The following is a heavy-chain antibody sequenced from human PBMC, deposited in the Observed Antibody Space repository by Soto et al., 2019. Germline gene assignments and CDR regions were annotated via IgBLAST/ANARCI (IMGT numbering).Heavy chain of an antibody. V-gene: IGHV5-51*01. D-gene: IGHD4-4*01. J-gene: IGHJ4*02. CDR3: ARPSNNYVAH. Sequence: GESLKISCKASGYSFSNYWIGWVRQMPGKGLEWMATINPGDSESRYSPSFQGQATISADKSISTAYLQWNSLKASDTAMYYCARPSNNYVAHWGQGTLVTVSS. CDR2: INPGDSES. CDR1: GYSFSNYW.